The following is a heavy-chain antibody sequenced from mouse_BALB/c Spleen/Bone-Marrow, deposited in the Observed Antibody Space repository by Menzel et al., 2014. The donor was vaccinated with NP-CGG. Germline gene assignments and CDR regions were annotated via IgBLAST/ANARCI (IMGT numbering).Heavy chain of an antibody. CDR1: GFNIKDTY. CDR2: IDPANGNT. D-gene: IGHD2-14*01. J-gene: IGHJ3*01. Sequence: LVESGAELVEPGASVKLSCTASGFNIKDTYMHWVKQRPEQGLEWIGRIDPANGNTKYDPKFQGKATITADTSSNTAYLQLSSLTSEDTAVYYCATYYRYDRRFAYWGQGTLVTVSA. V-gene: IGHV14-3*02. CDR3: ATYYRYDRRFAY.